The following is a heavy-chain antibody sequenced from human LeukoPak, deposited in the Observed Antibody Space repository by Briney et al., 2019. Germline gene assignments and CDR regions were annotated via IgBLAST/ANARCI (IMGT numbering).Heavy chain of an antibody. J-gene: IGHJ5*02. Sequence: GGSLRLSCAASGFTFSDYYMFWIRQAPRKGLEWISYIGSSGSTMYYADSVKGRFTISRDNAKNSLYLQMNSLRAEDTAMYYCARVGRGCSSIRCYWEDWFDPWGQGTLVIVSS. CDR3: ARVGRGCSSIRCYWEDWFDP. CDR1: GFTFSDYY. D-gene: IGHD2-2*01. CDR2: IGSSGSTM. V-gene: IGHV3-11*01.